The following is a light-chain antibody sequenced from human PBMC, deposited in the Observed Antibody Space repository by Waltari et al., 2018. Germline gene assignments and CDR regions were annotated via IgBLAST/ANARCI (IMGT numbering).Light chain of an antibody. CDR1: QGIDNW. CDR2: SAS. CDR3: QQTNSFPRT. V-gene: IGKV1-12*01. Sequence: DIQMTQSPSFVSASVGDRVTITWRASQGIDNWLAWYQQKPGKAPKFLIYSASSLQSGVPSRFVGSGSGTDFILTISRLQPEDFATYYCQQTNSFPRTFGQGTKVAIK. J-gene: IGKJ1*01.